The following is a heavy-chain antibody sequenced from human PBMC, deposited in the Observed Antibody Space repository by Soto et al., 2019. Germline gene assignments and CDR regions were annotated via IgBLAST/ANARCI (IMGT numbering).Heavy chain of an antibody. CDR2: IEQDGSEK. CDR3: ANLVAGTEGDY. D-gene: IGHD6-19*01. V-gene: IGHV3-7*03. CDR1: GFTFSSYW. Sequence: GGSLRLSCAASGFTFSSYWMSGVRQAPGKGLEWVANIEQDGSEKYYVDSVKGRFTISRDNAKNSLFLQMNSLRAEDTAVYYCANLVAGTEGDYWGQGTLVTVSS. J-gene: IGHJ4*02.